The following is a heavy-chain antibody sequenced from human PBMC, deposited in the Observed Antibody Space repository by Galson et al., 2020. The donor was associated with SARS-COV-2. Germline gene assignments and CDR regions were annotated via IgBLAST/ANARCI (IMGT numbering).Heavy chain of an antibody. D-gene: IGHD6-19*01. CDR1: GYTLTELS. J-gene: IGHJ5*02. Sequence: ASVKVSCKVSGYTLTELSMHWVRQAPGKGLEWMGGFDPEDGETIYVQKFQGRVTMTEDTSTDTAYMELSSLRSEDTAVYYCATSKAVAGISWFDPWGQGTLVTVSS. V-gene: IGHV1-24*01. CDR2: FDPEDGET. CDR3: ATSKAVAGISWFDP.